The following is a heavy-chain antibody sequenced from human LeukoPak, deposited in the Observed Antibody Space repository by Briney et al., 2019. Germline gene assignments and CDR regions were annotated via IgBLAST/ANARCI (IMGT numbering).Heavy chain of an antibody. Sequence: GGSLRLSCAASGFTFGNYAMHWVRQAPGKGLDWVAVVSFHGTDKFYADSVKGRFTISRDNAKNSLYLQMNSLRAEDTAVYYCARDLMGIAYRGAFYYWGQGTLVTVSS. CDR3: ARDLMGIAYRGAFYY. CDR1: GFTFGNYA. J-gene: IGHJ4*02. V-gene: IGHV3-30*04. D-gene: IGHD6-13*01. CDR2: VSFHGTDK.